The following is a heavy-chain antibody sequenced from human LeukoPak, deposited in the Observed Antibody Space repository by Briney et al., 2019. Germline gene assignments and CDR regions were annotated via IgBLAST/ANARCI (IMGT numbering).Heavy chain of an antibody. CDR1: GVTLSNYA. Sequence: GGSLRLSCVASGVTLSNYAMSWARQAPGKGLEWVSAINGRGDSTFYADSVKGQFTISRDNSKSTVYLQMNSLRADDTAVYHCAKERQTGDYFTSDFWGQGTLVTVSS. CDR2: INGRGDST. D-gene: IGHD4-17*01. V-gene: IGHV3-23*01. J-gene: IGHJ4*02. CDR3: AKERQTGDYFTSDF.